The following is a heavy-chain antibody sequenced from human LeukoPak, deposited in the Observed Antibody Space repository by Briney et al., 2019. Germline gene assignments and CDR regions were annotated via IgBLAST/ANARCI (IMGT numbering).Heavy chain of an antibody. CDR3: ARGGVDYYYYYMDV. Sequence: GGSLRLSCAASGFTFSSYGMHWVRQAPGTGLEWVAVIWYDGSNKYYADSVKGRFTISRDNSKNTLYLQMNSLRAEDTAVYYCARGGVDYYYYYMDVWGKGTTVTVSS. J-gene: IGHJ6*03. CDR1: GFTFSSYG. CDR2: IWYDGSNK. V-gene: IGHV3-33*01.